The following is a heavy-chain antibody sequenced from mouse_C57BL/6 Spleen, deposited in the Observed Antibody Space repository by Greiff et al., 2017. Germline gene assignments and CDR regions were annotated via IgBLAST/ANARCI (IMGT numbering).Heavy chain of an antibody. V-gene: IGHV1-69*01. Sequence: VQLQQPGAELVMPGASVKLSCKASGYTFTSYWMHWVKQRPGQGLEWIGEIDPSDSYTNYNQKFKGKSTLTVDKSSSTAYMQLSSLTSEDSAVYYCASHGEFWFAYWGQGTLVTVSA. J-gene: IGHJ3*01. CDR3: ASHGEFWFAY. CDR2: IDPSDSYT. CDR1: GYTFTSYW.